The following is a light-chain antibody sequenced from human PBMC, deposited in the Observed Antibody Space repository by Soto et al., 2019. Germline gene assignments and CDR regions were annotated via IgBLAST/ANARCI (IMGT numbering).Light chain of an antibody. CDR1: QSISSY. V-gene: IGKV1-39*01. CDR2: AAS. J-gene: IGKJ3*01. CDR3: QQSYSTPFT. Sequence: DIQMTQSPSSLSASVGDRVTITCRASQSISSYLNWYQQKPGKAPKLLIYAASSLQSGVPSRFSGSGSGTDFTLTISSLQPEXXATXXXQQSYSTPFTFGPGTKVDIK.